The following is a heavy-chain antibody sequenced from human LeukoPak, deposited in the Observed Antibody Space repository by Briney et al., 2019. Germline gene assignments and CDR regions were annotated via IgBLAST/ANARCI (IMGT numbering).Heavy chain of an antibody. CDR1: GFTFSSYA. J-gene: IGHJ4*02. CDR3: AVVMTTVTTFDY. Sequence: PGGSLRLSCAASGFTFSSYAMHWVRQAPGKGLEWVAVISYDGSNKYYADSVKGRFTISRDNSKNTLYLQMNSLRAEDTAVYYCAVVMTTVTTFDYWGQGTLVTVSS. D-gene: IGHD4-17*01. CDR2: ISYDGSNK. V-gene: IGHV3-30-3*01.